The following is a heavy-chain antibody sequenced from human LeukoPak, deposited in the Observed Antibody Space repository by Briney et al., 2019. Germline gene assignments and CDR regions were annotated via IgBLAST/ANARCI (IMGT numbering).Heavy chain of an antibody. V-gene: IGHV3-23*01. CDR2: ISGSGGST. CDR3: AKDDVVPFPQYYFDY. D-gene: IGHD2-2*01. CDR1: GFTFSSYA. J-gene: IGHJ4*02. Sequence: GGSLRLSCAASGFTFSSYAMSWVRQAPGKGLEWVSAISGSGGSTYYADSVKGRFTNSRDNSKNTLYLQMNSLRAEDTAVYYCAKDDVVPFPQYYFDYWGQGTLVTVSS.